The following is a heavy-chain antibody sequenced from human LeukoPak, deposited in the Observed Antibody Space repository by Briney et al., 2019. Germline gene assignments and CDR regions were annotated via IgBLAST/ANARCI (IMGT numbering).Heavy chain of an antibody. Sequence: GGSLRLFCAASGFTFSSYSMNWVRQAPGKGLEWVSYISSSSSTIYYADSVKGRFTISRDNAKNSQYLQMNSLRAEDTAVYYCARDVPTHYYDSSGPVGYFDYWGQGTLVTVSS. CDR2: ISSSSSTI. V-gene: IGHV3-48*04. D-gene: IGHD3-22*01. J-gene: IGHJ4*02. CDR1: GFTFSSYS. CDR3: ARDVPTHYYDSSGPVGYFDY.